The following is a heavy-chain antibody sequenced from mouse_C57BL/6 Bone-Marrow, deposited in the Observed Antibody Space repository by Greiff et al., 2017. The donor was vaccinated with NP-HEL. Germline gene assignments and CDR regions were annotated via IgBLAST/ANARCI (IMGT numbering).Heavy chain of an antibody. CDR2: INSDGGST. J-gene: IGHJ4*01. CDR1: EYEFPTYD. V-gene: IGHV5-2*01. CDR3: ARQFCGAMDY. Sequence: EVQLVESGGGLVQPGESLKLSCESTEYEFPTYDMRWVRKTPEKRLELVAGINSDGGSTYYPDTMERRFNISRDKTKKTLYLQLSSLRSEDTALYYCARQFCGAMDYWGQGTTVTVSS.